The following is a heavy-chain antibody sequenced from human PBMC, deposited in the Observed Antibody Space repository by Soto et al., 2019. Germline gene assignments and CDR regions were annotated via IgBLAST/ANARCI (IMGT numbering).Heavy chain of an antibody. CDR1: GFTFSSYG. CDR2: ISYDGSNK. Sequence: GGSLRLSXAASGFTFSSYGMHWVRQAPGKGLEWVAVISYDGSNKYYADSVKGRFTISRDNSKNTLYLQMNSLRAGDTAVYYCAKDRSIAAAGVFDYWGQGTLVTVSS. J-gene: IGHJ4*02. V-gene: IGHV3-30*18. D-gene: IGHD6-13*01. CDR3: AKDRSIAAAGVFDY.